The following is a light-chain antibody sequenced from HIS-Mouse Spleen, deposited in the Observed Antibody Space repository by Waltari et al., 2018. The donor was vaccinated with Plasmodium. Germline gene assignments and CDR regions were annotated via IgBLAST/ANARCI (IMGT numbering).Light chain of an antibody. CDR2: EDS. CDR1: ALPKKY. J-gene: IGLJ3*02. Sequence: SYELTQPPSVSVSPGQTARITCSGDALPKKYAYWYQQKSGQAPVLVIYEDSKRPSGIPERCSGCSSGTMVTLTISVAQVEDEADYYCYSTDSSGNHRVFGGGTKLTVL. V-gene: IGLV3-10*01. CDR3: YSTDSSGNHRV.